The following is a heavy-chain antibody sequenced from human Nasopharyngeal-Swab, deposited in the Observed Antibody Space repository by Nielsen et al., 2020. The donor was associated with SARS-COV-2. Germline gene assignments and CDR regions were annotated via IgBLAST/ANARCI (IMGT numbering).Heavy chain of an antibody. CDR2: SSTYNGDT. J-gene: IGHJ6*03. Sequence: SVTVSCKDSGCIFSSYGFTWVRQAPGQGLEWVGGSSTYNGDTNYAQELQDRVTMTTDTSMSTVYMELRSLRSDDTAVYYCARGHSRGVSPAAPWDYYYYMDVWGKGTTVTVSS. V-gene: IGHV1-18*01. CDR3: ARGHSRGVSPAAPWDYYYYMDV. CDR1: GCIFSSYG. D-gene: IGHD2-2*01.